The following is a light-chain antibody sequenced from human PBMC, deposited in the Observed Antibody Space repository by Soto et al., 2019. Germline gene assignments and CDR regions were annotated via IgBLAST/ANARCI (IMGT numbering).Light chain of an antibody. V-gene: IGLV2-8*01. Sequence: QSALTQPPSASGSPGQSVTISCTGTSSDIGAYNYVSWYQQHPGKDPKLMIHEVSKRPSGVPDSFSGSKSGNTASLNVSGLQAEDEADYYCSSYAGSNDRWVFGGGTKLTVL. CDR3: SSYAGSNDRWV. CDR2: EVS. J-gene: IGLJ3*02. CDR1: SSDIGAYNY.